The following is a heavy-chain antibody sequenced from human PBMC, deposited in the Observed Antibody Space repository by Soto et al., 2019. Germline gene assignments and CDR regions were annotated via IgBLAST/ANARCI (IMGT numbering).Heavy chain of an antibody. CDR2: IWYDGSNK. Sequence: GGSLRLSWAASGFTFSSYGMHWVRQAPGKGLEWVAVIWYDGSNKYYADSVKGRFTISRDNSKNTLYLQMSSLRAEDTAVYYCARAISSSWSYFDYWGQGTLVTVSS. D-gene: IGHD6-13*01. V-gene: IGHV3-33*01. J-gene: IGHJ4*02. CDR3: ARAISSSWSYFDY. CDR1: GFTFSSYG.